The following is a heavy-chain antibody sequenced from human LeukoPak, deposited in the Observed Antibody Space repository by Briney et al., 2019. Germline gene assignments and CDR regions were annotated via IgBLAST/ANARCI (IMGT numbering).Heavy chain of an antibody. Sequence: ASVKVSCKASGYIFTAHYIHWVRQAPGQGLEWMGWINPNNGVTNYAQKFQGRVTMTRDTSITTAYMELSSLRSGDTAAYYCVRIYYGPDYWGQGTLVTVSS. J-gene: IGHJ4*02. V-gene: IGHV1-2*02. D-gene: IGHD4-17*01. CDR2: INPNNGVT. CDR1: GYIFTAHY. CDR3: VRIYYGPDY.